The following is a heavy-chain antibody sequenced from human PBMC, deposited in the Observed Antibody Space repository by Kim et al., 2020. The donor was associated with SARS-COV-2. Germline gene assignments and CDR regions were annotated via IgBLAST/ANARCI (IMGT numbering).Heavy chain of an antibody. CDR2: FDPEDGEA. D-gene: IGHD3-10*01. J-gene: IGHJ6*03. Sequence: ASVKVSCKVSGFSLTEYSIHWVRQAPGEGLEWMGGFDPEDGEATYAQKFRGRLAMTEDTSTETAYMELRRLRSEDTAAYFCGRGEGVTIYHYFYMDVWGKGTTHPVSS. CDR3: GRGEGVTIYHYFYMDV. CDR1: GFSLTEYS. V-gene: IGHV1-24*01.